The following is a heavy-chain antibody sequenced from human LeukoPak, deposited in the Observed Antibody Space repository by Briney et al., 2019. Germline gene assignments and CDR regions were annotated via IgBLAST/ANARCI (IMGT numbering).Heavy chain of an antibody. CDR1: GGSISSSSAY. V-gene: IGHV4-39*01. Sequence: SETLSLTCTVSGGSISSSSAYWGWIRQPPGKVLEWIGSIYYSKNTYYNPSLKSRVTISADTSKNQFSLTLGSVSATDTAVYYCVSPRGFSYGYFDYWGQGTLVTVSS. J-gene: IGHJ4*02. CDR3: VSPRGFSYGYFDY. D-gene: IGHD5-18*01. CDR2: IYYSKNT.